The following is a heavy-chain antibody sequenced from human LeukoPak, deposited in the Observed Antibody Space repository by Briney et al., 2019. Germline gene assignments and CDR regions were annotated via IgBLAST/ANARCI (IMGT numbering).Heavy chain of an antibody. J-gene: IGHJ3*01. CDR1: GGSISTSDYY. V-gene: IGHV4-39*01. D-gene: IGHD3-10*01. CDR3: ARSPRGSGSSTLLGVAFDV. Sequence: PSETLSLTCIVFGGSISTSDYYWGWIRLAPGKGLGGIGTIYYSGTTYYNPSLKSRVTISVDTSKNQFSLKLTSVSVEDTAVYYCARSPRGSGSSTLLGVAFDVWGHGTKVTVSS. CDR2: IYYSGTT.